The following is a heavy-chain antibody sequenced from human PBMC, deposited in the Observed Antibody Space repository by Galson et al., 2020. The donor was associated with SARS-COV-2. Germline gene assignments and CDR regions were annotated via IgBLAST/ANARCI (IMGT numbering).Heavy chain of an antibody. V-gene: IGHV4-31*01. Sequence: SETLSLTCILSGGSIRSGSYYWSWIRQHPEKGLEWIGYIYRSGNAYYSPSFKSQASISIDTSKNQFSLKLTSVTAADSATYYCARAGTYESGAFDIWGQGTVVTVSS. CDR3: ARAGTYESGAFDI. CDR2: IYRSGNA. CDR1: GGSIRSGSYY. J-gene: IGHJ3*02. D-gene: IGHD1-7*01.